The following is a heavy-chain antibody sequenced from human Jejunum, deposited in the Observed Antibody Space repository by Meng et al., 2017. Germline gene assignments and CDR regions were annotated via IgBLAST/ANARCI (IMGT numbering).Heavy chain of an antibody. V-gene: IGHV3-66*02. D-gene: IGHD2-21*02. CDR1: GINVGSNY. J-gene: IGHJ4*02. CDR2: IYSGGST. CDR3: ARGTYCGGDCYSD. Sequence: GGSLRLSCAASGINVGSNYMSWVRQAPGKGLEWVSFIYSGGSTYYADSVKARFTISRDNSKDTLYLQMNSLGAEDTAVYYGARGTYCGGDCYSDWAQGTLVTVSS.